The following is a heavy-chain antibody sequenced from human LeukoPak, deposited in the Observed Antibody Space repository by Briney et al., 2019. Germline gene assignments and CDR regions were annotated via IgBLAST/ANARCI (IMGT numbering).Heavy chain of an antibody. V-gene: IGHV4-59*08. CDR1: GGSISSYY. CDR2: IYYSGST. Sequence: SETLSLTCTVSGGSISSYYWSWIRQPPGKGLEWIGYIYYSGSTNYNPSLKSRVSISVDTPKNQFSLKLSSVTAADTAVYYCARRDSSSCIDYWGQGTLVTVSS. J-gene: IGHJ4*02. CDR3: ARRDSSSCIDY. D-gene: IGHD6-13*01.